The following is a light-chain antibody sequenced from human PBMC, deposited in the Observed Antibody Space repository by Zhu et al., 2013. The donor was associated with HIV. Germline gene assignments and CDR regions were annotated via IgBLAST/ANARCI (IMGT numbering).Light chain of an antibody. V-gene: IGKV1-5*01. CDR3: QQYNSYSLYT. Sequence: DIEITQSPSTLSASVGDRVTITCRASQSIRTWLAWYQQKPGKAPNLLIYDASTLKTGVPSRFSGSGSETEFTLTITSLQPDDFATYYCQQYNSYSLYTFGQGTRVEIK. J-gene: IGKJ2*01. CDR2: DAS. CDR1: QSIRTW.